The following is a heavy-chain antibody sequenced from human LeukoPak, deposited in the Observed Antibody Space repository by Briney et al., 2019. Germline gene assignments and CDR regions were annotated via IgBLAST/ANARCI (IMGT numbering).Heavy chain of an antibody. D-gene: IGHD2-15*01. CDR1: RFTFSTSD. CDR2: IATASDT. J-gene: IGHJ3*02. Sequence: PGRCLSLSRAASRFTFSTSDMHWVPQATGKGLEWVSGIATASDTYYAGSVKGPFTLSTDTAKHSTYRQLNSLRTGHTCMYYRARRYCSNGSCKGAFDIWGHGTMVTVSS. V-gene: IGHV3-13*04. CDR3: ARRYCSNGSCKGAFDI.